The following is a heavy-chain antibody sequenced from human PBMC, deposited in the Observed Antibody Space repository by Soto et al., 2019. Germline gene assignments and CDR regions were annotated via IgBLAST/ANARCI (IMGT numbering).Heavy chain of an antibody. Sequence: EVQLVESGGGLVQPGGSLRLSCAASGFTFNTYSMNWVSQAPGKGLEWVSYISSGSSTMYYADSVKGRFTTSRDNARNSLFMQMNRLRDDDTAVYYCASLLSGSYNYWGQGTLVTVSS. CDR1: GFTFNTYS. D-gene: IGHD1-26*01. V-gene: IGHV3-48*02. CDR2: ISSGSSTM. J-gene: IGHJ4*02. CDR3: ASLLSGSYNY.